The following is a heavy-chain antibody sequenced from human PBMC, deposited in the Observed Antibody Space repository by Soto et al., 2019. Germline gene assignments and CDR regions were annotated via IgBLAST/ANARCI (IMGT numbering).Heavy chain of an antibody. CDR2: ISYDGSNK. CDR3: ARDPTLQWLADYFDY. D-gene: IGHD6-19*01. J-gene: IGHJ4*02. V-gene: IGHV3-30-3*01. Sequence: QVQLVESGGGVVQPGRSLRLSCAASGFTFSSYAMHWVRQAPGKGLEWVAVISYDGSNKYYADSVKGRFTISRDNSKNTLYLQINSLRAEDTAVYYCARDPTLQWLADYFDYWGQGTLVTVSS. CDR1: GFTFSSYA.